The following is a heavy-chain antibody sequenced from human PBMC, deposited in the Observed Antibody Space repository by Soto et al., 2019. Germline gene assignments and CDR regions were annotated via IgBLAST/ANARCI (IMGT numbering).Heavy chain of an antibody. Sequence: QVQLVESGGGVVQPGRSLRLSCAASGFTFSSYGMHWVRQAPGKGLEWVAVISYDGSNKYYADSVKGRFTISRDSSKNTLYLQMNSLRAEDTAVYYCAKAQPDYATVTTAISYWGQGTLVTVSS. CDR1: GFTFSSYG. D-gene: IGHD4-17*01. J-gene: IGHJ4*02. CDR2: ISYDGSNK. V-gene: IGHV3-30*18. CDR3: AKAQPDYATVTTAISY.